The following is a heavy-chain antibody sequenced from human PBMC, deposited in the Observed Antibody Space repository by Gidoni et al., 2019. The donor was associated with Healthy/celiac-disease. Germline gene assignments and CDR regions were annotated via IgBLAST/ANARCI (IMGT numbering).Heavy chain of an antibody. J-gene: IGHJ3*02. D-gene: IGHD2-2*02. Sequence: QVQLVQSGAEVKKPGAAVKVSCKASGYTFTSYGISWVRQAPGQGLEWMGWISAYNGNTNYAQKLQGRVTMTTDTSTSTAYMELRSLRSDDTAVYYCARELAQLLYRLYAFDIWGQGTMVTVSS. CDR3: ARELAQLLYRLYAFDI. CDR1: GYTFTSYG. V-gene: IGHV1-18*01. CDR2: ISAYNGNT.